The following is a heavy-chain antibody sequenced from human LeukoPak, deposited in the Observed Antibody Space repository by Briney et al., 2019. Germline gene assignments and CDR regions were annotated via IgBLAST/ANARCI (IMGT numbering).Heavy chain of an antibody. J-gene: IGHJ4*02. V-gene: IGHV4-34*01. CDR1: GGSFSGYY. Sequence: SETLSLTCAVYGGSFSGYYWSWIRQPPGKGLEWIGEINHSGSTNYNPSLKSRVTISLDTSKNQLPLKLSSVTTADTAVYYCARGQAALWFGELWGQGTLVTVSS. D-gene: IGHD3-10*01. CDR3: ARGQAALWFGEL. CDR2: INHSGST.